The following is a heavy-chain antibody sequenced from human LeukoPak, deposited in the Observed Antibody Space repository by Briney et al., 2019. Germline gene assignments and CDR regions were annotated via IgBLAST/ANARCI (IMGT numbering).Heavy chain of an antibody. D-gene: IGHD3-3*01. V-gene: IGHV1-2*02. J-gene: IGHJ4*02. CDR2: INPNSGGT. CDR3: ARDSIKGVRFLGY. CDR1: GYTFTGYY. Sequence: ASVKVSCKASGYTFTGYYMHWVRQAPGQGLEWMGWINPNSGGTNYAQKFQGRVTMTRDTSISTAYMELSRLRSGDTAVYYCARDSIKGVRFLGYWGQGTLVTVSS.